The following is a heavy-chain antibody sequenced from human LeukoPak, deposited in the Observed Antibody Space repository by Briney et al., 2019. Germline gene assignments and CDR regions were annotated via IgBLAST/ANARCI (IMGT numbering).Heavy chain of an antibody. Sequence: SETLSLTCTVSGGSISSSSYYWGWIRQPPGKGLEWIGSIYYSGSTYYNPSLKSRVTISVDTSKNQFSLKLSSVTAADTAVYYCARSVLRNDWFDPWGQGTLVTVSS. CDR3: ARSVLRNDWFDP. CDR2: IYYSGST. D-gene: IGHD2-8*02. J-gene: IGHJ5*02. V-gene: IGHV4-39*07. CDR1: GGSISSSSYY.